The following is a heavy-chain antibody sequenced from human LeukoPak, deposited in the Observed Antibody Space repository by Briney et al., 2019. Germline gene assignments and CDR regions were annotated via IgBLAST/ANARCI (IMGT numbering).Heavy chain of an antibody. V-gene: IGHV4-34*01. CDR3: ARVFDSGSQAYFYYMDV. Sequence: SETLSLTCGVYGGSFSGYYWSWIRQPPGKGLEWIGEINHSGNTNFNPFLKSRVTISVDTSKNQFSLKLSSVTAADTAVYYCARVFDSGSQAYFYYMDVWGKGTTVTIFS. D-gene: IGHD3-10*01. CDR1: GGSFSGYY. CDR2: INHSGNT. J-gene: IGHJ6*03.